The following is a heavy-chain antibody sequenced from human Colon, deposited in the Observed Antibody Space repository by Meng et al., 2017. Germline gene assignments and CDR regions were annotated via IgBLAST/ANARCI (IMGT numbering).Heavy chain of an antibody. Sequence: VRLQEWGPGLVTPSVTLSLPCASSGGSISSSNWWSWVRQPPGKGLEWIGEIYHSGSTNYTPSLKSRVTISVDKSKNQFSLKLSSVTAADTAVYYCARVRIYGLSDYWGQGTLVTVSS. CDR1: GGSISSSNW. J-gene: IGHJ4*02. D-gene: IGHD4-17*01. CDR3: ARVRIYGLSDY. V-gene: IGHV4-4*02. CDR2: IYHSGST.